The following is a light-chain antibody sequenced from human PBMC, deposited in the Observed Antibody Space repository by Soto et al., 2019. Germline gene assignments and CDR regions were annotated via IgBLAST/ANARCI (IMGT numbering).Light chain of an antibody. CDR2: AAS. J-gene: IGKJ1*01. V-gene: IGKV1-9*01. CDR3: QQGGESPWT. CDR1: QGISTY. Sequence: DIQLTQSPSFLSASLGDRVTITCRASQGISTYLAWFQQKQGRAPKLLVPAASILHSGVASMCSGSGSETEFTLTRRSLQHEYLATYYCQQGGESPWTFGQGTKVEIK.